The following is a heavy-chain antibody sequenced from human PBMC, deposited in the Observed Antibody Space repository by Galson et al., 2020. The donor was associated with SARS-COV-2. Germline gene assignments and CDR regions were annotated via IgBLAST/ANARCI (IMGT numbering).Heavy chain of an antibody. V-gene: IGHV2-5*02. D-gene: IGHD3-22*01. J-gene: IGHJ4*02. Sequence: KMSGPTLVKLTQTLTLTCTFSGFSLRTSRVGGGWIRQPPGKALAWLALIYWVDDKRYSPSLKSRLTITKDTSKNQVVLTMTNMDPVDTATYYCAHNYYDSSGYYYVDGGVPLGYWGQGTLVTVSS. CDR2: IYWVDDK. CDR1: GFSLRTSRVG. CDR3: AHNYYDSSGYYYVDGGVPLGY.